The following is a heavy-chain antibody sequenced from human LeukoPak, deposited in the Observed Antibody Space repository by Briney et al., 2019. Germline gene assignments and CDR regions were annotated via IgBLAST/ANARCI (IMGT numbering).Heavy chain of an antibody. CDR1: GYTFTSYG. D-gene: IGHD6-13*01. Sequence: ASVKVSCKASGYTFTSYGISWVRQAPRQGLEWMGWISAYNGNTNYAQKLQGRVTMTTDTSTSTAYMELRSLRSDDTAVYYCASSETYSSSWYGLDYWGQGTLVTVSS. CDR2: ISAYNGNT. J-gene: IGHJ4*02. V-gene: IGHV1-18*01. CDR3: ASSETYSSSWYGLDY.